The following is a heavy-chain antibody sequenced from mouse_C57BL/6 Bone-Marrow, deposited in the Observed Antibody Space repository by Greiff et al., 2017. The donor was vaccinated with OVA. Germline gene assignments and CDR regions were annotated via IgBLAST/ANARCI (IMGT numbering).Heavy chain of an antibody. D-gene: IGHD2-3*01. CDR3: ARGRWLLGFAY. CDR2: IHPNSGST. Sequence: VQLQQPGAELVKPGASVQLSCKASGYTFTSYWMHWVKQRPGQGLEWIGMIHPNSGSTNYNEKFKSKATLTVDKSSSTAYMQLSSLTSEDSAVYYCARGRWLLGFAYWGQGTLVTVSA. V-gene: IGHV1-64*01. CDR1: GYTFTSYW. J-gene: IGHJ3*01.